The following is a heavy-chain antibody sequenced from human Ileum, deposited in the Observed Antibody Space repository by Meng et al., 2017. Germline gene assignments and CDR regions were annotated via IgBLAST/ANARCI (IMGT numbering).Heavy chain of an antibody. J-gene: IGHJ3*02. D-gene: IGHD2-2*01. Sequence: GESLKISCEASGFTFSSYWMHWVRQSPGKGLVWVSRINTDGRSTSYADSVQGRFIISRDNAKNTLYLQMNSLRAEDTAVYYCAELSSSTFDMWGQGKRV. CDR1: GFTFSSYW. CDR3: AELSSSTFDM. V-gene: IGHV3-74*01. CDR2: INTDGRST.